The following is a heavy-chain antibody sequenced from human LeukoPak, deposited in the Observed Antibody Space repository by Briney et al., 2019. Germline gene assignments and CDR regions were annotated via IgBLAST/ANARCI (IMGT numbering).Heavy chain of an antibody. CDR1: GFTFSSYA. D-gene: IGHD1-1*01. CDR2: IDSDGSRT. CDR3: ARGWGADTNWYAAGFDP. V-gene: IGHV3-74*01. Sequence: GGSLRLSCAASGFTFSSYAMNWVRQAPGKGLVWVSRIDSDGSRTTYADSVKGRSTISRDNAKNRLYLQMNSLRAEDTAVYYCARGWGADTNWYAAGFDPWGQGTLVTVSS. J-gene: IGHJ5*02.